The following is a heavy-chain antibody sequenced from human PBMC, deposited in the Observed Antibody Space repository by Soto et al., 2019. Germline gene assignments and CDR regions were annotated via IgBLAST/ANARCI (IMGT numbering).Heavy chain of an antibody. Sequence: PLEILSLTCTVSGGSIISSSYYWGWIRQPPGKGLEWIGSIYYSGSTYYNPSLKSRVTISVDTSKNQFSLKLSSVTAADTAVYYCARLSSYYDSSGYYYGLYGMDVWGQGTTVTVSS. J-gene: IGHJ6*02. V-gene: IGHV4-39*01. CDR2: IYYSGST. CDR1: GGSIISSSYY. D-gene: IGHD3-22*01. CDR3: ARLSSYYDSSGYYYGLYGMDV.